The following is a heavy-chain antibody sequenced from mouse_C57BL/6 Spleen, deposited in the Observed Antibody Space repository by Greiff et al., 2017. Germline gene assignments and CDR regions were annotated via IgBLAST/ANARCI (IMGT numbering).Heavy chain of an antibody. J-gene: IGHJ4*01. CDR1: GFTFSSYA. D-gene: IGHD2-4*01. Sequence: EVQVVESGEGLVKPGGSLKLSCAASGFTFSSYAMSWVRQTPEKRLEWVAYISRGGDYIYYADTVKGRFTISRDNARNTLYLQMSSLKSEDTAMYYYTGEEYDYDAYYAKDYWGQGTSVTVSS. V-gene: IGHV5-9-1*02. CDR2: ISRGGDYI. CDR3: TGEEYDYDAYYAKDY.